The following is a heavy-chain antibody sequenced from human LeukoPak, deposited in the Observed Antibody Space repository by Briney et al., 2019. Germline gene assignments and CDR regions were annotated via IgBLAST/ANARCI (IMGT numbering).Heavy chain of an antibody. CDR2: MNPNSGNT. CDR1: GYTFTSYD. Sequence: ASVKVSCKASGYTFTSYDINWVRQATGQGLEWMGWMNPNSGNTGYAQKFQGRVTITRNTSISTAYMELSSLRSEDTAVYYCARGHPLNDYSFDYWGQGTLVTVSS. V-gene: IGHV1-8*01. J-gene: IGHJ4*02. D-gene: IGHD4-11*01. CDR3: ARGHPLNDYSFDY.